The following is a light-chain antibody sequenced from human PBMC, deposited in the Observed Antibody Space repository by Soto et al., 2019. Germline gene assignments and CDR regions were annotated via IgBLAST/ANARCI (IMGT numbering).Light chain of an antibody. CDR1: SSDVGGYNS. Sequence: QSALTQPASVSGSPGQSLTISCTGTSSDVGGYNSVSWYQQYPGKAPKLMIYDVRNRPSGVSNRFSGSKSGNTASLTISGLQAEDEADYYCSSYTRSSTLYVFGTGTKVPS. CDR3: SSYTRSSTLYV. V-gene: IGLV2-14*01. CDR2: DVR. J-gene: IGLJ1*01.